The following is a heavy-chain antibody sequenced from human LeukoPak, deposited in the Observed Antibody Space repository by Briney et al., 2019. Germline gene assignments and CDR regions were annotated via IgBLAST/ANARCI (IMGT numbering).Heavy chain of an antibody. CDR3: AKAQFLGYSNSYYFGY. V-gene: IGHV3-23*01. CDR1: GFTFSSYA. Sequence: GGSLRLSCAASGFTFSSYAMSWVRQAPGKGLEWVSAISGSGGSTYYADSVKGRSTISRDNSKNTLYLQMNSLRAEDTAVYYCAKAQFLGYSNSYYFGYWGQGTLVTVSS. D-gene: IGHD4-11*01. CDR2: ISGSGGST. J-gene: IGHJ4*02.